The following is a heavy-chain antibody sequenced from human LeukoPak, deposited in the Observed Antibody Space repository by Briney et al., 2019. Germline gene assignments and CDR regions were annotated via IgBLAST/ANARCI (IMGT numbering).Heavy chain of an antibody. J-gene: IGHJ4*02. CDR3: ARGGVYSTSAVDY. CDR1: GFTFSSYA. Sequence: PGGSLRLSCAASGFTFSSYAMSWVRQAPGKGLVWVSRINSDGSSTTYADSVKGRFTISRDNAKNTLYLQMNSLRAEDTAVYYCARGGVYSTSAVDYWGQGTLVTVSS. D-gene: IGHD6-6*01. V-gene: IGHV3-74*01. CDR2: INSDGSST.